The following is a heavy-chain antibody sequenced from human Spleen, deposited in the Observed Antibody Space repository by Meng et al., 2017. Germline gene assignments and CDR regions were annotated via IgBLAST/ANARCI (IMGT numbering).Heavy chain of an antibody. D-gene: IGHD6-6*01. J-gene: IGHJ4*02. CDR2: ISAYNGNT. V-gene: IGHV1-18*01. CDR1: GYTFTSYG. Sequence: VQRVQVGTKVKKPGASVKVCCKAAGYTFTSYGSSWVRQAPGQGLEWMGWISAYNGNTNYAQKLQGRVTMTTDTSTSTAYMELRSLRSDDTAVYYCATDEYSSNWGQGTLVTVSS. CDR3: ATDEYSSN.